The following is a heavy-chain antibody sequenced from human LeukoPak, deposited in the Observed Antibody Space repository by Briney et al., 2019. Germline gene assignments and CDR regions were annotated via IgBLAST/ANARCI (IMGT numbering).Heavy chain of an antibody. D-gene: IGHD7-27*01. J-gene: IGHJ4*02. CDR2: IYYSGST. CDR3: ARDPTGERYFDY. CDR1: GGSISSGGYY. V-gene: IGHV4-31*03. Sequence: TSETLSLTCTVSGGSISSGGYYWSWIRQHPGKGLEWIGYIYYSGSTYYNPSLKSRVTISVDTSRNQFSLKLTSMTAADTAVYYCARDPTGERYFDYWGQGILVTVSS.